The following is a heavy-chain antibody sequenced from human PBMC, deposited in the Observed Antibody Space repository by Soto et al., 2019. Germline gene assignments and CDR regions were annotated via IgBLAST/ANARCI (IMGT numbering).Heavy chain of an antibody. V-gene: IGHV1-69*01. CDR2: IIPLFGTT. J-gene: IGHJ5*02. Sequence: QVQLVQSGAELKKPGSSVKVSCKASGGNFSRSGISWVRQAPGQGLEWMGGIIPLFGTTNYARKFKGRVTITADESSSTAYMELSSLRFEVTAVYYGARARGTSWYNWFDPWGQGTLVIVSS. CDR3: ARARGTSWYNWFDP. D-gene: IGHD2-2*01. CDR1: GGNFSRSG.